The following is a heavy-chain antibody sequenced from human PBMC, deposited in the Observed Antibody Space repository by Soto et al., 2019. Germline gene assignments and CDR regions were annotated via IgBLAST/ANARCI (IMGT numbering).Heavy chain of an antibody. CDR2: ISSTAGRTS. J-gene: IGHJ6*02. CDR3: AKGVLSFHYGMEV. V-gene: IGHV3-23*01. D-gene: IGHD3-10*01. CDR1: GFTFNTYP. Sequence: LRLSCATSGFTFNTYPMTWVRQAPGKVLEWVSSISSTAGRTSSYADSVKGRFAISRDFSDNTVYLQMNNLRVDDTAVYFCAKGVLSFHYGMEVWGQGTTVTVSS.